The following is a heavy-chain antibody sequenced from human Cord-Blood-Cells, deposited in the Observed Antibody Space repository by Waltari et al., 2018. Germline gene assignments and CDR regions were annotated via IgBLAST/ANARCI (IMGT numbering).Heavy chain of an antibody. CDR1: GFTFSSYD. J-gene: IGHJ6*02. V-gene: IGHV3-13*01. D-gene: IGHD3-16*01. Sequence: EVQLVESGGGLVQPGGSLRLSCAASGFTFSSYDMHCVRQATGKGLEWVSAIGTAGDTYYPGSVKGRFTISRENAKNSLYLQMNSLRAGDTAVYYCARGGGRTAEGMDVWGQGTTVTVSS. CDR3: ARGGGRTAEGMDV. CDR2: IGTAGDT.